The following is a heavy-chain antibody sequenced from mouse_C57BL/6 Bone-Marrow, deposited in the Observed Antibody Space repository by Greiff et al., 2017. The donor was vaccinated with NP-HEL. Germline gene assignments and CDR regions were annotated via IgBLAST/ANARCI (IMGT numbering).Heavy chain of an antibody. D-gene: IGHD2-4*01. CDR2: IYPGDGDT. Sequence: QVQLQQSGAELVKPGASVKISCKASGYAFRSYWMNWVKQRPGKGLEWNGQIYPGDGDTTYNGKFKGKATLTADNSSSTASMQLSSLTSEASAVYFCTRTHYDCDGVFAYWGQGTLVTVSA. CDR3: TRTHYDCDGVFAY. V-gene: IGHV1-80*01. J-gene: IGHJ3*01. CDR1: GYAFRSYW.